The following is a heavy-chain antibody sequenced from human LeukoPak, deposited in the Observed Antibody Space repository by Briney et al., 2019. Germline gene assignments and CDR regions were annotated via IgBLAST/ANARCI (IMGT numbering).Heavy chain of an antibody. CDR1: GFTFDDYG. V-gene: IGHV3-20*04. J-gene: IGHJ6*03. D-gene: IGHD6-13*01. CDR2: INWNGGST. Sequence: GSLRLSCAASGFTFDDYGMSWVRQAPGKGLEWVSGINWNGGSTGYADSVKGRFTISRDNAKNSLYLQMNSLRAEDTALYYCARDSDRRGSSEFYMDVWGKGTTVTVSS. CDR3: ARDSDRRGSSEFYMDV.